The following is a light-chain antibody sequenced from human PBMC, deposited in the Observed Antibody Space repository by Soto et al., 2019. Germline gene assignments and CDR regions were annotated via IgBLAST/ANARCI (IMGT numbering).Light chain of an antibody. V-gene: IGKV1-39*01. CDR2: AAS. CDR1: QSITTY. Sequence: DIQMTQSPSSLSASVGDRVTTTCRASQSITTYLNWYRQKPGKAPKLLIYAASSLQSGVPSRFSGSGSETEFPLSISSLQPEDFATYFCQQIYSAPLTFGGGTKVEIK. J-gene: IGKJ4*01. CDR3: QQIYSAPLT.